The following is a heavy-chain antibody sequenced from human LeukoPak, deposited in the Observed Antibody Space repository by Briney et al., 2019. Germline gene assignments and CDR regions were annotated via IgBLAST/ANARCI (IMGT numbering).Heavy chain of an antibody. Sequence: GGSLRLSCAASGFTFSNSVMHWVRQAPGKGLEWVAVISYDGNNKYYADSVKGRFTISRDNSKNTLYLQMNSLRGEDTAVYYCAKDWNDVDYWGQGTLVTVSS. CDR2: ISYDGNNK. CDR3: AKDWNDVDY. CDR1: GFTFSNSV. D-gene: IGHD1-1*01. J-gene: IGHJ4*02. V-gene: IGHV3-30*18.